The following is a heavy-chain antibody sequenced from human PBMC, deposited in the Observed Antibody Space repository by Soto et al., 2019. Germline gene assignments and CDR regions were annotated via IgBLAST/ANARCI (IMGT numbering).Heavy chain of an antibody. V-gene: IGHV4-30-4*08. CDR3: DRGGARWPGYFDS. J-gene: IGHJ4*02. D-gene: IGHD2-15*01. CDR2: IYYSGSS. Sequence: TLSLTFTVSGGSISGDYYWSWIRPSPEKGLEWIGYIYYSGSSYSNPALQSRLSMSLDTSKNQFSLKLRSVTAADTAVYYCDRGGARWPGYFDSWGQGALVTVSS. CDR1: GGSISGDYY.